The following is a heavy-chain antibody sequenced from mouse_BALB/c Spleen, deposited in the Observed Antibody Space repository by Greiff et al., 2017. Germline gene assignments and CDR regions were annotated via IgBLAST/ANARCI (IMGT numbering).Heavy chain of an antibody. J-gene: IGHJ2*01. CDR2: ISSGGST. CDR1: GFTFSSYA. V-gene: IGHV5-6-5*01. D-gene: IGHD1-1*01. CDR3: ARDYGYFDY. Sequence: EVQLVESGGGLVKPGGSLKLSCAASGFTFSSYAMSWVRQTPEKRLEWVASISSGGSTYYPDSVKGRFTISRDNARNILYLQMSSLRSEDTAMYYCARDYGYFDYWGQGTTLTVSS.